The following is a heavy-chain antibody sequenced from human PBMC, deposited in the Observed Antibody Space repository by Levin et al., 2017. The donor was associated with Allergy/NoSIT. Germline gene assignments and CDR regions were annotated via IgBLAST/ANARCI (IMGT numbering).Heavy chain of an antibody. J-gene: IGHJ4*02. Sequence: GGSLRLSCAASGFTFSSYWMHWVRQAPGKGLVWVSRINSDGSSTSYADSVKGRFTISRDNGKNTLDLQMNSLSAEDTAVYYCARVGCSDSSCTTWDYWGQGTLVTVSS. D-gene: IGHD2-15*01. V-gene: IGHV3-74*01. CDR3: ARVGCSDSSCTTWDY. CDR1: GFTFSSYW. CDR2: INSDGSST.